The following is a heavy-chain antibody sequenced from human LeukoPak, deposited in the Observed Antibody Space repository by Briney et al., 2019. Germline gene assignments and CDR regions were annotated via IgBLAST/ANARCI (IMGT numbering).Heavy chain of an antibody. CDR3: VKDLYYDNSGYYSGAFDY. CDR2: INSNGGRT. V-gene: IGHV3-64D*09. Sequence: QTGGSPRLSCSASGFTFKKYAMHWVRQAPGKGLEYVSAINSNGGRTYYADSVKGRFTISRDNSKTTLYLQMSSLRVDDTAVYYCVKDLYYDNSGYYSGAFDYWGQGTLVTVSS. J-gene: IGHJ4*02. CDR1: GFTFKKYA. D-gene: IGHD3-22*01.